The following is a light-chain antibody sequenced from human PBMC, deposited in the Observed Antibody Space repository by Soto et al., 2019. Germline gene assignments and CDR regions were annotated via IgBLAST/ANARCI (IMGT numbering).Light chain of an antibody. Sequence: QSALTQPPSASGSPGQSVTISCTGTSSDVGGYNYVSWYQQHPGKAPKLMISEVSKRPSGVPDRFSGSKSGNTASLTVSGLQAEDEAEYYCSSYAGSNNLGVFGTGTKVTVL. J-gene: IGLJ1*01. CDR3: SSYAGSNNLGV. CDR1: SSDVGGYNY. V-gene: IGLV2-8*01. CDR2: EVS.